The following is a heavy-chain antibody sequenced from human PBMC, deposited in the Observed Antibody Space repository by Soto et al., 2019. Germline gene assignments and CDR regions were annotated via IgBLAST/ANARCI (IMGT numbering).Heavy chain of an antibody. Sequence: PGGSLRLSCAASGFTFSSYGMHWVRQAPGKGLEWVAVISYDGSNKYYADSVKGRFTISRDNSKNTLYLQMNSLRAEDTAVYYCAAHYYDSSGYYYMPYWGQGTLVTVS. D-gene: IGHD3-22*01. CDR3: AAHYYDSSGYYYMPY. V-gene: IGHV3-30*03. CDR2: ISYDGSNK. J-gene: IGHJ4*02. CDR1: GFTFSSYG.